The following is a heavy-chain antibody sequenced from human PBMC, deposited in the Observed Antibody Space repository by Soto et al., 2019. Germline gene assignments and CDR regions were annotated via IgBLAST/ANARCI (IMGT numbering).Heavy chain of an antibody. Sequence: ASVKVSCKASGYVFTIFLVHWVRQAPGQGLEWMGIINPTSGTATHAQKFQGRVTMTRDTSTNTVHMEVSGLTSDDTAVYYCGRGQSGIYGGIDYWGQGTLVTVSS. V-gene: IGHV1-46*01. CDR2: INPTSGTA. D-gene: IGHD1-26*01. CDR3: GRGQSGIYGGIDY. J-gene: IGHJ4*02. CDR1: GYVFTIFL.